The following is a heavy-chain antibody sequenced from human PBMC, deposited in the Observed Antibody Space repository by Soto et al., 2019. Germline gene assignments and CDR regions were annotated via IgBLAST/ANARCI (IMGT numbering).Heavy chain of an antibody. V-gene: IGHV3-72*01. CDR3: VRGFNSFDI. CDR2: SRNKANSYTT. J-gene: IGHJ3*02. CDR1: GFTFSDHY. Sequence: EVQLVESGGGSVQPGGSLRLSCAVAGFTFSDHYMDWVRQAPGKGLEWVGRSRNKANSYTTEYAASVKGRFTVSRDDTMNSLYLQMNSLKIEDTAVYYCVRGFNSFDIWGQGTMVTVSS.